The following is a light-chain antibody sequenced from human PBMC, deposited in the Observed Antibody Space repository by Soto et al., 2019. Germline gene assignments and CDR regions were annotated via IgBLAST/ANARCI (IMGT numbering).Light chain of an antibody. CDR1: QSVSSNY. V-gene: IGKV3-20*01. J-gene: IGKJ1*01. Sequence: EIVLTQSPGTLSLSPGERATLSCRASQSVSSNYLDWYQQKPGQAPRPHLYGASSRATGIPDRFGGSGAGTDFTLTISRVEAEDFAVYYCQQYGSSPWTFGEGTKVEIK. CDR2: GAS. CDR3: QQYGSSPWT.